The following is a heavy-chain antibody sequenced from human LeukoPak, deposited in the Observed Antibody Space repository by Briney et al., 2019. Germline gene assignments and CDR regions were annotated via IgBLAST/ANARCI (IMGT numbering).Heavy chain of an antibody. V-gene: IGHV3-23*01. CDR2: FRGDGGST. CDR1: GFSSYTFG. J-gene: IGHJ5*02. CDR3: AKDGYGSGGRWFDP. D-gene: IGHD3-10*01. Sequence: GGSLRLSCAVSGFSSYTFGMSWVRQTPGKGLEWISSFRGDGGSTYYAETVRGRFTISRDKSKNTLYLQMNSLRAEDSAVYFCAKDGYGSGGRWFDPWGRGTLVTVSS.